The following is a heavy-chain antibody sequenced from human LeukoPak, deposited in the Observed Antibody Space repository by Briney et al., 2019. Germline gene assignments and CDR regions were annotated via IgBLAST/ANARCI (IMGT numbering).Heavy chain of an antibody. J-gene: IGHJ4*02. D-gene: IGHD2-2*01. CDR1: GGTFSSYA. V-gene: IGHV1-69*13. CDR3: ARRKGFCSSISCYGPDLDY. CDR2: IIPIFGTA. Sequence: GASAKVSCKASGGTFSSYAINWVRQAPGQGLEWMGGIIPIFGTANYAQKFQGGVTITADESTSTAYMELSSLRSEDTAVYYCARRKGFCSSISCYGPDLDYWGQGTLVTVSS.